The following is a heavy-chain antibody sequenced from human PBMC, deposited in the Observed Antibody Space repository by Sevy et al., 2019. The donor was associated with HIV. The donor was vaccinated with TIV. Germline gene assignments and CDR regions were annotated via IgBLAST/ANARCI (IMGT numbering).Heavy chain of an antibody. J-gene: IGHJ4*02. CDR2: IRSKVYGGTT. CDR3: GRGYGQPTHRGFGY. Sequence: GESLKISCTGSGFTFSDYAMSWFRQAPGKGLQWVGFIRSKVYGGTTEYAASVKGRFTISRDDSNNIAHLQMNSLKTEDTAVYFCGRGYGQPTHRGFGYWGQGSLVTVSS. D-gene: IGHD4-17*01. CDR1: GFTFSDYA. V-gene: IGHV3-49*03.